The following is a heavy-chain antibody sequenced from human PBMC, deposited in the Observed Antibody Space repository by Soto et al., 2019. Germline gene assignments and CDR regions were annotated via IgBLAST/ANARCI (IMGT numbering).Heavy chain of an antibody. Sequence: QVQLVESGGGLVKPGGSLRLSGAALGFPSIAYNMAWSRQAPGKGWEGVSYISSSGSTIYYADSVKGRFTISRDNAKNSLYLQMNSLRAEDTAVYYCARAGVVVAATSLDYWGQGTLVTVSS. CDR1: GFPSIAYN. CDR2: ISSSGSTI. CDR3: ARAGVVVAATSLDY. D-gene: IGHD2-15*01. V-gene: IGHV3-11*01. J-gene: IGHJ4*02.